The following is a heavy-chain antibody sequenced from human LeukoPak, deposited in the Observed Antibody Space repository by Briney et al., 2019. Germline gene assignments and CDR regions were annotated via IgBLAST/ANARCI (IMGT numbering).Heavy chain of an antibody. D-gene: IGHD3-3*01. CDR3: AKDLETGYYDFWSGSYYYYGMDV. J-gene: IGHJ6*02. CDR1: GFTFSSYW. Sequence: HAGGSLRLSCAASGFTFSSYWTSWVRQAPGKGLEWVSAISGSGGSTYYADSVKGRFTISRDNSKNTLYLQMNSLRAEDTAVYYCAKDLETGYYDFWSGSYYYYGMDVWGQGTTVTVSS. CDR2: ISGSGGST. V-gene: IGHV3-23*01.